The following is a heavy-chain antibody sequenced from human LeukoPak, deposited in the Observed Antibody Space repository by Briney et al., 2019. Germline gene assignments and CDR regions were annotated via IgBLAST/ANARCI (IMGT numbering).Heavy chain of an antibody. CDR2: ISGSGGST. D-gene: IGHD6-6*01. CDR3: ARDLSGAARPSDC. J-gene: IGHJ4*02. V-gene: IGHV3-23*01. Sequence: ISGSGGSTYYADSVKGRFTISRDNSKNTLYLQMNSLRAEDTAVYYCARDLSGAARPSDCWGQGTLVTVSS.